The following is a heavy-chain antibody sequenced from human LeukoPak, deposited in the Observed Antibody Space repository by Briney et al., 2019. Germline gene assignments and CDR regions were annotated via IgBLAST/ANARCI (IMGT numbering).Heavy chain of an antibody. CDR1: GFTFSSYG. J-gene: IGHJ4*02. Sequence: SGGSLRLSCAASGFTFSSYGMHWVPQAPGKGLEGVAFIRYGGSNKYYADPVKGRFTICRDNSKNTLYLQMNSLRAEDTAVYYCAKEPYDYVWGSYRFDYWGQGTLVTVSS. CDR3: AKEPYDYVWGSYRFDY. D-gene: IGHD3-16*02. CDR2: IRYGGSNK. V-gene: IGHV3-30*02.